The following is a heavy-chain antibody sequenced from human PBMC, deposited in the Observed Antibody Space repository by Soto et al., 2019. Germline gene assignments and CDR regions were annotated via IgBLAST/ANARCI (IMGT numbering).Heavy chain of an antibody. D-gene: IGHD3-16*02. Sequence: QVQLAQSGAEERKPGASVKVSCEATGYTFTAYAMHWVRQAPGQRLEWMGWINPANGNTKYSQKFQGRLTITSDTSANTVYMDLTSLSSEDAAMNYCTRSAISPYGGLIGPFDYWGQGNLVTVSS. CDR3: TRSAISPYGGLIGPFDY. CDR1: GYTFTAYA. CDR2: INPANGNT. V-gene: IGHV1-3*05. J-gene: IGHJ4*02.